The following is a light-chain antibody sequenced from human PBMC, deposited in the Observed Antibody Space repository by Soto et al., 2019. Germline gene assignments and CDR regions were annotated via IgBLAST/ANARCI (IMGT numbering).Light chain of an antibody. Sequence: DIVMTQTPLSLPITPGEPASISCRSSQILLDSDDGNTYLDWYLQKPGQSPQLLIYTVSYRASGVPDRFSGSGSVADFTLTISSLQSEDFAVYYCQQYDNWPLTFGGGTKVDIK. CDR2: TVS. V-gene: IGKV2-40*01. CDR1: QILLDSDDGNTY. CDR3: QQYDNWPLT. J-gene: IGKJ4*01.